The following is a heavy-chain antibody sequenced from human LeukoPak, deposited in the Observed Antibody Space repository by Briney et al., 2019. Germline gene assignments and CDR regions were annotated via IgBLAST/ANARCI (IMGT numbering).Heavy chain of an antibody. CDR2: FDPEDGET. J-gene: IGHJ4*02. D-gene: IGHD3-10*01. V-gene: IGHV1-24*01. CDR1: GYTLTELS. CDR3: ATAEHWFGDRGQPRDY. Sequence: ASVKVSCKVSGYTLTELSMHWVRQAPGKGLEWMGGFDPEDGETIYAQKFQGRVTMTEDTSTDTAYMELSSLRSEDTAVYYCATAEHWFGDRGQPRDYWGQGTLVTVSS.